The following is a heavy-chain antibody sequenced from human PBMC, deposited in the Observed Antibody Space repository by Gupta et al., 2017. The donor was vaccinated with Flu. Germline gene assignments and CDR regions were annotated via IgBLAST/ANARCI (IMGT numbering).Heavy chain of an antibody. Sequence: EVQLVESGGGLVKPGGSLRLSCAASGFTLSSFSMTWVRQAPGKGLEWVASISSSSSYINYADSVKGRFTISRDNAKNSLYLQMNSLRAEDTAVYYCARDKRAAMEPHFDYWGQGTLVTVSS. D-gene: IGHD5-18*01. CDR2: ISSSSSYI. J-gene: IGHJ4*02. V-gene: IGHV3-21*01. CDR1: GFTLSSFS. CDR3: ARDKRAAMEPHFDY.